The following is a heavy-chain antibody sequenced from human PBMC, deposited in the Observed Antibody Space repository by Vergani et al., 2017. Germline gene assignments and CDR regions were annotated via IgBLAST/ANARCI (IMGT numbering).Heavy chain of an antibody. CDR1: GGSISSYY. CDR2: IYYSGST. J-gene: IGHJ4*02. V-gene: IGHV4-59*01. CDR3: ARLTRYNSGWYFDY. Sequence: QVQLQESGPGLVKPSETLSLTCTVSGGSISSYYWSWIRQPPGKGLEWIGYIYYSGSTNYNPSLKSRVTISVDTSKNQFSLKLSSVTAADTAVYYCARLTRYNSGWYFDYWGQGTLVTVSS. D-gene: IGHD6-19*01.